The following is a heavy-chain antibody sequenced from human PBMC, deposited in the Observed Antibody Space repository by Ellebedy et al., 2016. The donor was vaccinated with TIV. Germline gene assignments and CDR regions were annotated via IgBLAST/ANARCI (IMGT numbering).Heavy chain of an antibody. J-gene: IGHJ4*02. D-gene: IGHD2-15*01. Sequence: PGGSLRLSCAASGFAFTTCAMSWVRQAPGKGFEWVSTIFRDGGTTYYADSVKGRFTISRDNSKDTLSLQMSSLRAQDTAVYYCAKLAGIHPWYFDHWGQGTLFPVSS. V-gene: IGHV3-23*01. CDR3: AKLAGIHPWYFDH. CDR2: IFRDGGTT. CDR1: GFAFTTCA.